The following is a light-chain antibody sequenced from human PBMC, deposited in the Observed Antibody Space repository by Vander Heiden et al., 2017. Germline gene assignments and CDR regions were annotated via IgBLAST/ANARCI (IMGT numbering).Light chain of an antibody. CDR2: DVS. CDR3: SSSTTSSTRLV. V-gene: IGLV2-14*03. Sequence: QSALTQPASVSGSPWQSITISCTGTSSDVGGYHYVSWYQQHPGKAPKLMIYDVSNRPSGVSNRFSGSKSGNTASLTISGLQAEDEADYYCSSSTTSSTRLVFGGGTKVTVL. J-gene: IGLJ2*01. CDR1: SSDVGGYHY.